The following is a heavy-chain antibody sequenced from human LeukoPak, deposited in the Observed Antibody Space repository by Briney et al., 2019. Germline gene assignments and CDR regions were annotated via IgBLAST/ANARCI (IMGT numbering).Heavy chain of an antibody. Sequence: GGSLRLSCAASGFTFSSYAMHWVRQAPGKGLEWVAFIRYDGSNKYYADSVKGRFTISRDNSKNTLYLQMNSLRAEDTAVYYCAKDYYDSSGYYRDAFDIWGQGTMVTVSS. CDR2: IRYDGSNK. J-gene: IGHJ3*02. CDR3: AKDYYDSSGYYRDAFDI. V-gene: IGHV3-30*02. D-gene: IGHD3-22*01. CDR1: GFTFSSYA.